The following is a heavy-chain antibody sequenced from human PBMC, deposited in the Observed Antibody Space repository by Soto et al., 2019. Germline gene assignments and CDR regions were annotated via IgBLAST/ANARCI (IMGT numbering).Heavy chain of an antibody. Sequence: SETLSLTCAVYGGSFSGYYWTWIRQPPGTGLEWIGEINHSGSTNYNPSLKSRVTISVDTSKNEFSLKLNSVTAADTAVYYCARVGVIVAGSGFGYFDYWGQGILVTVSS. CDR1: GGSFSGYY. CDR3: ARVGVIVAGSGFGYFDY. D-gene: IGHD6-19*01. J-gene: IGHJ4*02. V-gene: IGHV4-34*01. CDR2: INHSGST.